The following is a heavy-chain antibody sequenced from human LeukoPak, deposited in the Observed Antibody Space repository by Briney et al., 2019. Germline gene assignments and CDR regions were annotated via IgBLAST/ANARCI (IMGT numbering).Heavy chain of an antibody. CDR2: IKGDGSEK. CDR1: GFTFSTYW. J-gene: IGHJ6*02. V-gene: IGHV3-7*01. Sequence: PGGSLRLSCAASGFTFSTYWMAWVRQAPGKGLEWVANIKGDGSEKYHGDSVTGRFTISRDNAMNSLYLQMNSLRAEDTAIYYCASYRVSHGMDVWGQGTTVTVSS. D-gene: IGHD1-26*01. CDR3: ASYRVSHGMDV.